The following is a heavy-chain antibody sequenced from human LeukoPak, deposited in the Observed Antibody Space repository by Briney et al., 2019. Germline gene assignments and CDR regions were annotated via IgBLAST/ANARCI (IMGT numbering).Heavy chain of an antibody. V-gene: IGHV4-39*07. Sequence: SETLSLTCTVSGGSISSSSYYWGWIRQPPEKGLEWIGSIYHSGSTYYNPSLKSRVTISVDTSKNQFSLKLSSVTAADTAVYYCARDPRWGSLGAFDIWGQGTMVTVSS. CDR1: GGSISSSSYY. CDR3: ARDPRWGSLGAFDI. J-gene: IGHJ3*02. D-gene: IGHD2-21*01. CDR2: IYHSGST.